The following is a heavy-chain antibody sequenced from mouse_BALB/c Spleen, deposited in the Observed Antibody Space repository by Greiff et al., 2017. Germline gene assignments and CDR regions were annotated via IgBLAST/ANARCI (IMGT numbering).Heavy chain of an antibody. V-gene: IGHV5-17*02. J-gene: IGHJ1*01. CDR2: ISSGSSTI. CDR1: GFTFSSFG. CDR3: AREGHYYGSWYFDV. Sequence: DVKLVESGGGLVQPGGSRKLSCAASGFTFSSFGMHWVRQAPEKGLEWVAYISSGSSTIYYADTVKGRFTISRDNPKNTLFLQMTSLRSEDTAMYYCAREGHYYGSWYFDVWGAGTTVTVSS. D-gene: IGHD1-2*01.